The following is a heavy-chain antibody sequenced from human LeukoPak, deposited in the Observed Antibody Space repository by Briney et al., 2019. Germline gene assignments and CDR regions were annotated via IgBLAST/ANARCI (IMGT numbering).Heavy chain of an antibody. Sequence: GGSLTLSCAASGFTFSSYAMHWVRQAPGKGLEYVSAISSNGGSTYYANSVKGRFTISRDNSKNTLYLQMGSLRAEDMAVYYCAKGSGSYYVPNFDYWGQGTLVTVSS. CDR3: AKGSGSYYVPNFDY. D-gene: IGHD1-26*01. J-gene: IGHJ4*02. CDR2: ISSNGGST. V-gene: IGHV3-64*01. CDR1: GFTFSSYA.